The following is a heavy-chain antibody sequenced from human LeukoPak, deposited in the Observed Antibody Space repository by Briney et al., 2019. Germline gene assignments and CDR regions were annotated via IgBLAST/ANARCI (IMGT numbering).Heavy chain of an antibody. Sequence: SETLSLTCTVSGGYISSSSYYWGWIRQPPGKGLEWIGSIYYSGSTYYNPSLKSRVTISVDTSKNQFSLKLSSVTAADTAVYYCARHTGYYYMDVWGKGTTVTISS. J-gene: IGHJ6*03. V-gene: IGHV4-39*01. CDR2: IYYSGST. D-gene: IGHD1-14*01. CDR3: ARHTGYYYMDV. CDR1: GGYISSSSYY.